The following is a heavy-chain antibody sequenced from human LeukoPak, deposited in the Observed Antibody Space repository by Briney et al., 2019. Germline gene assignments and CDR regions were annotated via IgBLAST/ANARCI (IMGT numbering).Heavy chain of an antibody. J-gene: IGHJ3*02. CDR2: IYTSGST. Sequence: SETLSLTCTVSGGSISSYYWSWIRQPAGKGLEWIGRIYTSGSTNYNPSLKSRVTISVDTSKNQFSLKLSSVTAADTAVYYCAIVGATYAFDIWGQGTMVTVSS. V-gene: IGHV4-4*07. D-gene: IGHD1-26*01. CDR1: GGSISSYY. CDR3: AIVGATYAFDI.